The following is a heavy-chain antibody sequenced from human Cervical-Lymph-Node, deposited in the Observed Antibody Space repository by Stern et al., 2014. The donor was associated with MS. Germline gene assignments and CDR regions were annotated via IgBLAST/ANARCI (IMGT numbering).Heavy chain of an antibody. D-gene: IGHD6-6*01. CDR1: GYNLTTFA. CDR3: ATWGAGSSPPLFY. V-gene: IGHV7-4-1*02. CDR2: INTKTGNP. Sequence: QVQLVQSGSELKKPGASVKVSCKASGYNLTTFAINWVRQAPGQGLEWMGWINTKTGNPQFAQGFTGRFVFSLDASIKPAYLECINLKAEDSAVYYCATWGAGSSPPLFYWGQGTLVTVSS. J-gene: IGHJ4*02.